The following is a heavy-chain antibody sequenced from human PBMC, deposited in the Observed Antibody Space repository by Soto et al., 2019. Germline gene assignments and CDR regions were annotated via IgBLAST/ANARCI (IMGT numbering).Heavy chain of an antibody. V-gene: IGHV4-34*01. J-gene: IGHJ1*01. D-gene: IGHD1-20*01. CDR1: EGTFRDYY. CDR3: ARGLYIQH. CDR2: INHSGST. Sequence: TKPHTYTVYEGTFRDYYWSWISQPPGKGLEWIGEINHSGSTNYNPSLKSRVTISVDTSKNQFSLKLSSVTAADTAVYYCARGLYIQHWGQGTLVTVSS.